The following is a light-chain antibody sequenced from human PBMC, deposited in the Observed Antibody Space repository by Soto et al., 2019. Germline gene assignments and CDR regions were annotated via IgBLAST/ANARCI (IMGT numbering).Light chain of an antibody. Sequence: DIQMTQSPSSLSASVGDRVTITCRASQSIINFLNWYQQKPGKAPKLLIYAASSLRSGVTSRFSGSGSGTDFTLTISSLQREDFATYVCQQSYSSPWTFGQGTKVDIK. CDR1: QSIINF. J-gene: IGKJ1*01. CDR3: QQSYSSPWT. V-gene: IGKV1-39*01. CDR2: AAS.